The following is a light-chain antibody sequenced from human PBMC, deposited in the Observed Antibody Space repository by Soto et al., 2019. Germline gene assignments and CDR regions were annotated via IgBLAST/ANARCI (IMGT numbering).Light chain of an antibody. CDR2: GAS. V-gene: IGKV3-20*01. CDR3: QQYGSSPLT. CDR1: RTVSNR. Sequence: EILMTQSPDTPSVSPGERVTLSCRASRTVSNRLAWYQQKPGQAPRLLIYGASSRATGIPDRFSGSGSGTDFTLTISRLEPEDFAVYYCQQYGSSPLTFGGGTKVDIK. J-gene: IGKJ4*01.